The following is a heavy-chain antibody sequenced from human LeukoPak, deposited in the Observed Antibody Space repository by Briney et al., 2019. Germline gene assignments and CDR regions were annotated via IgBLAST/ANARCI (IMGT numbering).Heavy chain of an antibody. CDR2: INHSGST. J-gene: IGHJ4*02. D-gene: IGHD3-10*01. Sequence: PSETLSLTCAVYGGSFSGYYWSWIRQPPGRGLEWIGEINHSGSTNYNPSLKSRVTISVDTSKNQFSLKLSSVTAADTAVYYCARGSLWFGQSRYFDYWGQGTLVTVS. CDR1: GGSFSGYY. V-gene: IGHV4-34*01. CDR3: ARGSLWFGQSRYFDY.